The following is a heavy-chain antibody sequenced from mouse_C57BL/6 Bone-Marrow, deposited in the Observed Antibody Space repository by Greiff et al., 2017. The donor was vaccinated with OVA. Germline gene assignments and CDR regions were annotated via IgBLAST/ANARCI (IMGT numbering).Heavy chain of an antibody. D-gene: IGHD1-1*01. Sequence: EVKLQESGPGLVKPSQSLSLTCSVTGYSITSGYYWNWIRQFPGNKLEWMGYISYDGSNNYNPSLKNRISITRDTSKNQFFLKLNSVTTEDTATYYCARGYYGSSHYFDYWGQGTTLTVSS. V-gene: IGHV3-6*01. CDR1: GYSITSGYY. CDR3: ARGYYGSSHYFDY. J-gene: IGHJ2*01. CDR2: ISYDGSN.